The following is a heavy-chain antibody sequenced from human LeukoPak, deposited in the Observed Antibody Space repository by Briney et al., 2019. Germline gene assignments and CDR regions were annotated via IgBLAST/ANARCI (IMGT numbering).Heavy chain of an antibody. D-gene: IGHD3-10*01. V-gene: IGHV3-48*01. CDR1: GFTFSSYS. CDR3: ARRSGSGNYYYFDY. J-gene: IGHJ4*02. CDR2: ISSSSSTI. Sequence: GGSLRLSCAASGFTFSSYSMNWVRQAPGKGLEWVSYISSSSSTIYYADSVKGRFTISRDNSQNTLYLQMNSLRAEDTAVYYCARRSGSGNYYYFDYWGQGTLVTVSS.